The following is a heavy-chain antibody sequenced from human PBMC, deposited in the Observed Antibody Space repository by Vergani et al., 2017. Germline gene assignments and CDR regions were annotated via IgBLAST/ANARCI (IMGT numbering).Heavy chain of an antibody. CDR1: GFTFSTYS. CDR2: INGNQNYI. Sequence: EVQLVQSGGGLVTPGGSLRLSCATSGFTFSTYSVNWVRQAPGKGLEWVSSINGNQNYIYYADSVKGRFTISRDNAKNSLYLQMNSLRAEDTAVYFCTRTSGTFFYYYYGMDVWGQGTTVTVSS. J-gene: IGHJ6*02. D-gene: IGHD1-26*01. V-gene: IGHV3-21*01. CDR3: TRTSGTFFYYYYGMDV.